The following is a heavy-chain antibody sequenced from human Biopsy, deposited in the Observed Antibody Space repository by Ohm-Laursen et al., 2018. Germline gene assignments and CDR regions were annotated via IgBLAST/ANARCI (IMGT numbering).Heavy chain of an antibody. D-gene: IGHD2-2*01. CDR1: GGPISGYH. CDR2: ISYTGGI. J-gene: IGHJ4*02. Sequence: SETLSLTCPVSGGPISGYHWSWIRKSPGKGLEWLAYISYTGGINLNPSLNGRATMSLDTSKNQFSLRLIYVTAADPAVYYFARMPHFDYWGQGILVSVSS. CDR3: ARMPHFDY. V-gene: IGHV4-59*01.